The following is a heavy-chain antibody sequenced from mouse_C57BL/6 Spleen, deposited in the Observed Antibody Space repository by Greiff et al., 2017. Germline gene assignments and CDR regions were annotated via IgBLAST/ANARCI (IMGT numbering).Heavy chain of an antibody. V-gene: IGHV1-69*01. D-gene: IGHD3-2*02. CDR3: TRTAHATFDD. CDR2: IDPSDSYT. Sequence: QVQLKQPGAELVMPGASVKLSCKASGYTFTSYWMHWVKQRPGQGLEWIGEIDPSDSYTNYNQKFKGKSTLTVDKSSSTAYMQLSSLTSEDSAVYYCTRTAHATFDDWGQGTTLTVSS. J-gene: IGHJ2*01. CDR1: GYTFTSYW.